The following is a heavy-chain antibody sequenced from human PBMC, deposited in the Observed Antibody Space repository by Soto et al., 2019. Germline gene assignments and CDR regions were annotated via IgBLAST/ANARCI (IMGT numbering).Heavy chain of an antibody. V-gene: IGHV3-30-3*01. Sequence: GRSLRLSCAASGFTFSDYALHWVRQAPGKGLEWVTVISSDGSNRYYADSVKGRFTISRDNSKNTLYLHMNSLRVEDTAIYICAHLAGLAHTDDFWGQGT. J-gene: IGHJ4*02. D-gene: IGHD3-9*01. CDR1: GFTFSDYA. CDR2: ISSDGSNR. CDR3: AHLAGLAHTDDF.